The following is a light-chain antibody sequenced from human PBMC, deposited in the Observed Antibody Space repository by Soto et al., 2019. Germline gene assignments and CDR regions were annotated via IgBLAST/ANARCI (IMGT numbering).Light chain of an antibody. Sequence: EIVMTQSPATLSVSPGARATLSCRASQTISTNLAWYQHKPGQPPSLLIYGAATRATGVPARFSGSWSGTLFTLTIASLQSEDFEVYYCQQYNNWTWTFGRGTKVDIX. CDR2: GAA. CDR1: QTISTN. J-gene: IGKJ1*01. CDR3: QQYNNWTWT. V-gene: IGKV3-15*01.